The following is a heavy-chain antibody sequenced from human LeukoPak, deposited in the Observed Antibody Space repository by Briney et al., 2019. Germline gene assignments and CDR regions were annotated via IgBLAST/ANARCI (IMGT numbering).Heavy chain of an antibody. CDR2: ISSSSSYI. V-gene: IGHV3-21*01. D-gene: IGHD3-22*01. Sequence: WGSLRLSCAASGFTFSSYGMSWVRQAPGKGLEWVSSISSSSSYIYYADSVKGRFTISRDNAKNSLYLQMNNLRAEDTAVYYCAISSGYCFHYWGQGTLVTVSS. J-gene: IGHJ4*02. CDR3: AISSGYCFHY. CDR1: GFTFSSYG.